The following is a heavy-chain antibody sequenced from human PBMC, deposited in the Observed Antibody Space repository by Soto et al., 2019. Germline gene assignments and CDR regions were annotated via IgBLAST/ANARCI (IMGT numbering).Heavy chain of an antibody. V-gene: IGHV3-11*01. CDR2: ITSSGSTI. J-gene: IGHJ4*02. CDR1: GFSFTNYA. Sequence: GGAVRLSWAASGFSFTNYARSWVRQAPGKGLEWTAYITSSGSTIYYADSVKGRFSISRDNAKDSLYLQMTSLTVEHTAVYSCARGSTTHMRYWGQEILVTVSS. CDR3: ARGSTTHMRY. D-gene: IGHD4-17*01.